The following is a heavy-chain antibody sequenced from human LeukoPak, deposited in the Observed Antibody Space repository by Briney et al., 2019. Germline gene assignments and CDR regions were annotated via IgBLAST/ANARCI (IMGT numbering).Heavy chain of an antibody. J-gene: IGHJ4*02. CDR1: GFTFSSYA. CDR2: LSGSGGST. D-gene: IGHD3-16*01. CDR3: AKGSFVWG. V-gene: IGHV3-23*01. Sequence: GGSLRLSCAASGFTFSSYAMSWVPQAPGKGLEWVSALSGSGGSTYYADSVKGRFTISRDNSKNNLYLQMNSLRAEDAAVYDCAKGSFVWGWGQGTLVTVSS.